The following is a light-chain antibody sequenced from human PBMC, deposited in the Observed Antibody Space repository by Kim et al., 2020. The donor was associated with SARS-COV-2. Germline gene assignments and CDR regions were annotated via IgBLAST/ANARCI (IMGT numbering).Light chain of an antibody. J-gene: IGKJ1*01. CDR3: HQYISSPPAWA. Sequence: EIVLARSPGTLSLSPGERATLSCRASQSVTSTYLAWYQQKPGQAPRLLIYGASSRATGIPDRFSGSGSGTDFTLTISRLEREDFAVYYCHQYISSPPAWAFGQGTKVDIK. CDR1: QSVTSTY. CDR2: GAS. V-gene: IGKV3-20*01.